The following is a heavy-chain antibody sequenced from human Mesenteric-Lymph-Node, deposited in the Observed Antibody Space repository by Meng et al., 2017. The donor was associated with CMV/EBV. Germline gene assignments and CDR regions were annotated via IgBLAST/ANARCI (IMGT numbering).Heavy chain of an antibody. D-gene: IGHD2-15*01. CDR2: ISGYNGKR. CDR1: CYSFTSYT. J-gene: IGHJ4*02. CDR3: ARGRATPMTGTAYFDY. V-gene: IGHV1-18*01. Sequence: SCYSFTSYTNRWLRQAPGQGVEWMGWISGYNGKRNDAQKFQDRVTMTIDTSTSTVYMEVRSLRSDDTAIYYCARGRATPMTGTAYFDYWGQGTLVTVSS.